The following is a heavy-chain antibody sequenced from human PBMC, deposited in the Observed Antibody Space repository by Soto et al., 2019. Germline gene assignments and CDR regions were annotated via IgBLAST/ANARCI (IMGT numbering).Heavy chain of an antibody. Sequence: QVQLVQSGAEVKKPGSSVRVSCKASGGTFSTYTISWVRQAPGQGLEWMGRIIPIVDRANYAQKFQGRVTITADKSTNTAYMELSSLRSDDTAVYYCARDRAITVPAPMGYWGQGTLVTVSS. V-gene: IGHV1-69*08. CDR2: IIPIVDRA. D-gene: IGHD2-2*01. J-gene: IGHJ4*02. CDR1: GGTFSTYT. CDR3: ARDRAITVPAPMGY.